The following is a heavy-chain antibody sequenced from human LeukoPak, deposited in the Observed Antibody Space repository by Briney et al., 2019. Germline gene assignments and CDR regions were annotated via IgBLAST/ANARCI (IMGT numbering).Heavy chain of an antibody. V-gene: IGHV3-30*02. D-gene: IGHD4-17*01. CDR1: GFTFSSYG. CDR3: ARAGDYDDFGVFDY. J-gene: IGHJ4*02. Sequence: GGSLRLSCAASGFTFSSYGMHRVRQAPGKGLEWVAFIRYDGSNKYYADSVKGRFTISRDNAKNTLYLQMNSLRAEDTAVYYCARAGDYDDFGVFDYWGQGTLVTVSS. CDR2: IRYDGSNK.